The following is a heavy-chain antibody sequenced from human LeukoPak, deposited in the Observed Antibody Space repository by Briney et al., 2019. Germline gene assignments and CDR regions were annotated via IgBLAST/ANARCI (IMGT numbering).Heavy chain of an antibody. CDR3: ARLRALSGHRGAFDI. V-gene: IGHV4-39*01. CDR1: GDSISNHIYY. D-gene: IGHD5/OR15-5a*01. Sequence: PSETLSLTCAVSGDSISNHIYYWDWIRQTPGKGLEWIGAVYYTGNAYYNPSLKSRVTISVDTSDNRFSLHLSSVNAADTAIFYCARLRALSGHRGAFDIWGQGTLVTVSS. J-gene: IGHJ3*02. CDR2: VYYTGNA.